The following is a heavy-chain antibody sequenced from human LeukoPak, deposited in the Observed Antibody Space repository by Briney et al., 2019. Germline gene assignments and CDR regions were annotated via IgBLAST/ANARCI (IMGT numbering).Heavy chain of an antibody. CDR3: AIHNYYDSSGYPAFSFDY. D-gene: IGHD3-22*01. V-gene: IGHV1-24*01. Sequence: ASVKVSCKVSGYTLTELSMHWVRQAPGKGLEWMGGFDPEDGETIYAQKFQGRVTMTEDASTDTAYMELSGLRSEDTAVYYCAIHNYYDSSGYPAFSFDYWGQGTLVTVSS. CDR2: FDPEDGET. CDR1: GYTLTELS. J-gene: IGHJ4*02.